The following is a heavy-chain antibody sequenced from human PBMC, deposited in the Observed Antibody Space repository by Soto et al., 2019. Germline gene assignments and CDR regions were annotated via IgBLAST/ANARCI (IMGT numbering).Heavy chain of an antibody. D-gene: IGHD2-2*01. J-gene: IGHJ5*02. V-gene: IGHV1-3*01. CDR3: ASEGGPGIVVVPAAMGNWFDP. Sequence: QVQLVQSGAEVKKPGASVKVSCKASGYTFTSYAMHWVRQAPGQRLEWMGWINAGNGNTKYSQKFQGRVTITRDTSASTAYMGLSSLRSEDTAVYYCASEGGPGIVVVPAAMGNWFDPWGQGTLVTVSS. CDR1: GYTFTSYA. CDR2: INAGNGNT.